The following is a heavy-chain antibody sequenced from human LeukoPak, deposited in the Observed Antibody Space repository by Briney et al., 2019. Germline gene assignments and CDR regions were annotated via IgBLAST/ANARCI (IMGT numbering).Heavy chain of an antibody. J-gene: IGHJ4*02. Sequence: ASVKVSCKASGFTFSAYFIHWVRQAPGQGLEWMGWISAYNGNTNYAQKFQGRVTMTTDTSTSTAYMELRSLRSDDTAVYYCARVDDSSGLDLDYWGQGTLVTVSS. D-gene: IGHD3-22*01. CDR1: GFTFSAYF. CDR3: ARVDDSSGLDLDY. V-gene: IGHV1-18*04. CDR2: ISAYNGNT.